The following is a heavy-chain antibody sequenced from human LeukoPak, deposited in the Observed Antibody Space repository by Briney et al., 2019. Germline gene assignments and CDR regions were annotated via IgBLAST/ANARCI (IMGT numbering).Heavy chain of an antibody. D-gene: IGHD3-3*01. Sequence: SVKVSCKASGGTFSSYAISWVRQAPGQGLEWMGGIIPIFGTANYAQKFQGRVTITADESTSTAYVELSSLRSEDTAVYYCARTITIFGVVTPYYMDVWGKGTTVTVSS. V-gene: IGHV1-69*13. CDR2: IIPIFGTA. CDR3: ARTITIFGVVTPYYMDV. CDR1: GGTFSSYA. J-gene: IGHJ6*03.